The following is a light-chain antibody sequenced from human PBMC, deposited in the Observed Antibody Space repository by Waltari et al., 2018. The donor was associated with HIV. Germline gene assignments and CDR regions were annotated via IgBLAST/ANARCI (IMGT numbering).Light chain of an antibody. CDR3: QQYHSSLRT. CDR2: WAS. CDR1: QSLLYSSNNKNY. V-gene: IGKV4-1*01. Sequence: DIVMTQSPDSLAVSLGERATINCRSSQSLLYSSNNKNYLAWFQQKTGQPPKLLIYWASTRESGVPDRFTGSGSGTDFTLTISSLQAEDVAVYYCQQYHSSLRTFGQGTKVEIK. J-gene: IGKJ1*01.